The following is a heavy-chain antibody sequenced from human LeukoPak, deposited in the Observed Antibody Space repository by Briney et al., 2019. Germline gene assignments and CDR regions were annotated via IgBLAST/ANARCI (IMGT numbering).Heavy chain of an antibody. J-gene: IGHJ6*03. Sequence: GGSLRLSCAASGFTFSSYAMSWVRQAPGKGLEWVSAISGSGGSTYYADSVKGRFTISRDDSKNTLYLQMNSLRAEDTAVYYCAKQLRVYYYMDVWGKGTTVTVSS. D-gene: IGHD1-7*01. CDR1: GFTFSSYA. V-gene: IGHV3-23*01. CDR2: ISGSGGST. CDR3: AKQLRVYYYMDV.